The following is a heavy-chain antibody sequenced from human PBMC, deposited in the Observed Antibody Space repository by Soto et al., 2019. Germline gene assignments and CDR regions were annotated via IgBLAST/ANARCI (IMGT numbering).Heavy chain of an antibody. D-gene: IGHD2-21*02. V-gene: IGHV3-30-3*01. CDR2: ISYDGSNK. CDR1: GFTFSSYA. CDR3: ASRHYGGNSYYYYGMDV. J-gene: IGHJ6*02. Sequence: GSLRLSCAASGFTFSSYAMHWVRQAPGKGLEWVAVISYDGSNKYYADSVKGRFTISRDNSKNTLYLQMNSLRAEDTAVYYCASRHYGGNSYYYYGMDVWGQGTTVTVSS.